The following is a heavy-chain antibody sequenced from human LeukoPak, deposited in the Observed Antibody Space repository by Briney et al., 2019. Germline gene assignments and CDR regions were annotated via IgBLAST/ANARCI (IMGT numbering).Heavy chain of an antibody. J-gene: IGHJ4*02. D-gene: IGHD3-10*01. CDR1: GYTFTTYY. CDR3: ARDQYYGSGSYYPPSLYYFDY. CDR2: INPNSGGT. V-gene: IGHV1-2*02. Sequence: ASVKVSCKASGYTFTTYYMHWVRQAPGQGLEWMGWINPNSGGTNYAQKFQGRVTMTRDTSISTAYMELSRLRSDDTAVYYCARDQYYGSGSYYPPSLYYFDYWGQGTLVTVSS.